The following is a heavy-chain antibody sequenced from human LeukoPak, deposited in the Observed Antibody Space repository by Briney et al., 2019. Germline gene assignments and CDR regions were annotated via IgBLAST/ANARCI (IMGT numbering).Heavy chain of an antibody. J-gene: IGHJ6*02. D-gene: IGHD2-2*01. CDR1: GGTFSSYA. CDR2: IIPIFGIA. CDR3: ASAQYCGSTSCYLGYYYYGMDV. Sequence: GASVKVSCKASGGTFSSYAISWVRQAPGQGLEWMGRIIPIFGIANYAQKFQGRVTITADKSTSTAYMELSSLRSEDTAVYYCASAQYCGSTSCYLGYYYYGMDVWGQGTTVTVSS. V-gene: IGHV1-69*04.